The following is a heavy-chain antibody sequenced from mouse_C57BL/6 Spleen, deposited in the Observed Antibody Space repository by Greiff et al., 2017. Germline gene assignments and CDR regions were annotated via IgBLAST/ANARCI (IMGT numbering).Heavy chain of an antibody. CDR3: ARGDDGYYYWYFDV. CDR2: INPSSGYT. CDR1: GYTFTSYT. J-gene: IGHJ1*03. V-gene: IGHV1-4*01. Sequence: VQLQQSGAELARPGASVKMSCKASGYTFTSYTMHWVKQRPGQGLEWIGYINPSSGYTKYNQKFKDKATLTADKSSSTAYMQLSSLTSEDSAVYYCARGDDGYYYWYFDVWGTGTTVTVSS. D-gene: IGHD2-3*01.